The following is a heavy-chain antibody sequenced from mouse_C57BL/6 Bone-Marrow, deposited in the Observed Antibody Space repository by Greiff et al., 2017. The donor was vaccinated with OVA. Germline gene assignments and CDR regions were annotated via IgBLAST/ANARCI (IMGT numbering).Heavy chain of an antibody. Sequence: VQLQESDAELVKPGASVKISCKVSGYTFTDHTIHWMKQRPEQGLEWIGYIYPRDGSTKYNEKFKGKATLTADKSSSTAYMQLNSLTSEDSAVYFCARKFAKADGNCSLAYWGQGTLVTVSA. V-gene: IGHV1-78*01. J-gene: IGHJ3*01. CDR1: GYTFTDHT. CDR3: ARKFAKADGNCSLAY. D-gene: IGHD2-1*01. CDR2: IYPRDGST.